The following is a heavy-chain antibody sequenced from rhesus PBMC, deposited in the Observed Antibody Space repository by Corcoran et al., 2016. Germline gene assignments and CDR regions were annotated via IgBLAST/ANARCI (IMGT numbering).Heavy chain of an antibody. V-gene: IGHV3S5*01. Sequence: ELQLVETGGGLVQPGGSLKLSCAASGVTFSSYGMSWVRQAPGKRLEWVSAINSGGGSTYYADSVKGRYTISRDNSKNTLSLQMNSLGAEDTAVYYCAKGAGYFDYWGQGVLVTVSS. CDR3: AKGAGYFDY. J-gene: IGHJ4*01. CDR2: INSGGGST. CDR1: GVTFSSYG.